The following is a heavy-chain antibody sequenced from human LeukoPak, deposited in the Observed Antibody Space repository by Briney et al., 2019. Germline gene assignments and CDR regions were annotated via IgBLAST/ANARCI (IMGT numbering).Heavy chain of an antibody. CDR2: ISGSGGST. Sequence: QSGGSLRLSCAASGFTFSSYAMSWVRQAPGKGLEWVPAISGSGGSTYYADSVKGRFTISRDNSKNTLYLQMNSLRAEDTAVYYCAKDRGAMVPFDYWGQGTLVTVSS. J-gene: IGHJ4*02. CDR1: GFTFSSYA. V-gene: IGHV3-23*01. D-gene: IGHD3-10*01. CDR3: AKDRGAMVPFDY.